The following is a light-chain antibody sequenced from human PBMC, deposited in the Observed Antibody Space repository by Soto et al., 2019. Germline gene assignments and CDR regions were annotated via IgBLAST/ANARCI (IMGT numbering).Light chain of an antibody. CDR2: LAS. J-gene: IGKJ1*01. V-gene: IGKV2-28*01. Sequence: DTVMTQSPLSLPVTPGEPASISCKSSQSLLHSNGYNYVDWYLQKPGQSPQLLISLASNRASGVPDRCSGSGSGTDFTLKISRVEAEDVGVYYCMRPLQAPPTFGQGTKVEIK. CDR1: QSLLHSNGYNY. CDR3: MRPLQAPPT.